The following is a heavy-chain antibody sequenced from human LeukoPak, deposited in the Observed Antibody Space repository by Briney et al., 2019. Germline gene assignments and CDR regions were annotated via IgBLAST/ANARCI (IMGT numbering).Heavy chain of an antibody. CDR1: GGSISSSSSY. D-gene: IGHD6-13*01. J-gene: IGHJ4*02. CDR3: ARRGEAAAGIDLFAFDY. V-gene: IGHV4-39*01. CDR2: IYYSGST. Sequence: PSETLFLTCIVSGGSISSSSSYWGWIRQPPGKGLEWIGSIYYSGSTYYNPSLKSRVTISVDTSKNQFSLKLNSATAADTAVYYCARRGEAAAGIDLFAFDYWGQGTLVTVSS.